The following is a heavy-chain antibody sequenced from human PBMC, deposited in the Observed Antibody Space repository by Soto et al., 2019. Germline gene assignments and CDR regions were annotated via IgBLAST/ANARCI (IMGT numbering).Heavy chain of an antibody. D-gene: IGHD1-26*01. V-gene: IGHV4-34*01. CDR2: INHSGST. CDR3: ARDSWSHRFDY. CDR1: GGSFSGYY. J-gene: IGHJ4*02. Sequence: SSETLSLTCAVCGGSFSGYYWSWIRQPPGKGLEWIGEINHSGSTNYNPSLKRRLTISVDTSKNQFSLKLSSVTAADTAVYYCARDSWSHRFDYWGQGTLVTVSS.